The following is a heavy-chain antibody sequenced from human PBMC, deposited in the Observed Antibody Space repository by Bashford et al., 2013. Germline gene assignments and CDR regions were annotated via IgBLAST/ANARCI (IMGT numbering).Heavy chain of an antibody. D-gene: IGHD4-17*01. CDR2: YYASGNI. V-gene: IGHV4-4*07. CDR1: NSSFRGYY. CDR3: ARHPAVATVTFDP. Sequence: SETLSLTCTVSNSSFRGYYWSWIRQSAGKGLEWIGRYYASGNINYNPSLKSRVSMSVDMSKNQFSMRLSSVTAADTAVYYCARHPAVATVTFDPWGQGTLVTVSS. J-gene: IGHJ5*02.